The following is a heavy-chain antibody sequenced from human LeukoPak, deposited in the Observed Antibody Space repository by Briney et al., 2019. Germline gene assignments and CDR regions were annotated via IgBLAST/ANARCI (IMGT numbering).Heavy chain of an antibody. D-gene: IGHD3-22*01. CDR2: INPSGGST. CDR3: ASTYYDSSGYLPYFDY. CDR1: GYTFTSYY. V-gene: IGHV1-46*01. Sequence: ASVKVSCKASGYTFTSYYMHWLRRARGQGLEWMGIINPSGGSTSYAQKFQGRVTMTRDTSTSTVYMELSSLRSEDTAVYYCASTYYDSSGYLPYFDYWGQGTLVTVSS. J-gene: IGHJ4*02.